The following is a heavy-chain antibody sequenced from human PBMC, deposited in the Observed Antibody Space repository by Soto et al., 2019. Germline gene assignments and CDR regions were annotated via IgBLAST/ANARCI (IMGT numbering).Heavy chain of an antibody. J-gene: IGHJ4*02. CDR3: ARDFCPVPTCYDL. CDR1: GFTFSNYG. Sequence: GGSVRLSCVASGFTFSNYGMHWVRQAPGKGLEWVAGIDYNEINQYYIDPVEGRFTISRDQSKNTLYLQMNSLRAEDTAVYYCARDFCPVPTCYDLWGQGILVTVSS. V-gene: IGHV3-33*01. D-gene: IGHD2-2*01. CDR2: IDYNEINQ.